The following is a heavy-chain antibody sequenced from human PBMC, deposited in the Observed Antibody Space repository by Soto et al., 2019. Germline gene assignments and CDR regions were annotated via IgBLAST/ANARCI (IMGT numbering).Heavy chain of an antibody. Sequence: QVQLVESGGGLVKPGGSLRLSCAASGFTFSDYYMSWIRQAPGKGLEWVSSISNSGRTLYYADSMKGRFTISRDNAKNSLDLKINRLRSEDTAVDYCARDLVCVSGGVYSRSSGWYFFDFWGQGTLVTVSS. CDR3: ARDLVCVSGGVYSRSSGWYFFDF. V-gene: IGHV3-11*01. CDR1: GFTFSDYY. J-gene: IGHJ4*02. CDR2: ISNSGRTL. D-gene: IGHD6-6*01.